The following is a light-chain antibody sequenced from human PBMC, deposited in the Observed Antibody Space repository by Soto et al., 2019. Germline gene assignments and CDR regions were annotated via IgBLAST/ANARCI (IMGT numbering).Light chain of an antibody. J-gene: IGKJ5*01. CDR1: QSVSSY. V-gene: IGKV3-11*01. CDR3: QQYGSSPRSIT. Sequence: EIVLTQYPATLSLSKGERATLSCRASQSVSSYLAWYQQKPGQAPRLLIYDASNRATGIPARFSGSGSGTDFTLTISSLEPEDFAVYDCQQYGSSPRSITFGQGTRLEIK. CDR2: DAS.